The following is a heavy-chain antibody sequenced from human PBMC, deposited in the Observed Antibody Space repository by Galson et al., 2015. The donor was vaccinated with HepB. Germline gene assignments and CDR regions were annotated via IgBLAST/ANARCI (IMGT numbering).Heavy chain of an antibody. V-gene: IGHV1-18*01. CDR3: ARDSRLELHLNNYYSYGMDV. Sequence: SVKVSCKASGYEFNKYGLSWVRQAPGQGLEWMGWVSGYDGSANYAPKFPGRVPMTTAKSTGTAYMEMRSLRSDDTAVYYGARDSRLELHLNNYYSYGMDVWGQGTAVTVS. CDR2: VSGYDGSA. D-gene: IGHD1-7*01. CDR1: GYEFNKYG. J-gene: IGHJ6*02.